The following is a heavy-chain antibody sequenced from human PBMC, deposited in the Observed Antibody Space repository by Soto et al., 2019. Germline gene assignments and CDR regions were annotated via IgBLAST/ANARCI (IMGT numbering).Heavy chain of an antibody. CDR3: ARDYYGSRGAFDI. D-gene: IGHD3-10*01. Sequence: SETLSLTCAVSGYSISSSNWCGWIRQPPGKGLEWIGYIYYSGSTYYNPSLKSRVTMSVDTSKNQFSLKLSSVTAVDTAVYYCARDYYGSRGAFDIWGQGTMVTVSS. V-gene: IGHV4-28*03. CDR1: GYSISSSNW. J-gene: IGHJ3*02. CDR2: IYYSGST.